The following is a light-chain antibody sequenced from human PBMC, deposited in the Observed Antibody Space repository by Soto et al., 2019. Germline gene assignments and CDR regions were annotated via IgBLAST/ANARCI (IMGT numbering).Light chain of an antibody. CDR2: GAS. J-gene: IGKJ1*01. CDR3: QQYGSSPGT. CDR1: QSVSSSY. Sequence: EIVLTQSTGTLSLSLGERATLSCRASQSVSSSYLAWYQQKPGQAPRLLIYGASSRATGIPDRFSGSGSGTDFTLTISRLEPEDFAVYYCQQYGSSPGTFGQGTKVDIK. V-gene: IGKV3-20*01.